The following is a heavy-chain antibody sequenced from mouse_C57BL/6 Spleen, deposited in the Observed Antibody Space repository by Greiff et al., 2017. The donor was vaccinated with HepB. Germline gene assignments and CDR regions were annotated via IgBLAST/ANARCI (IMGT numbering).Heavy chain of an antibody. CDR1: GFTFSDYG. Sequence: EVMLVESGGGLVKPGGSLKLSCAASGFTFSDYGMHWVRQAPEKGLEWVAYISSGSSTIYYADTVKGRFTISRDNAKNTLFLQMTSLRSEDTAMYDCARSDYYGSSYDYYAMDYWGQGTSVTVSS. V-gene: IGHV5-17*01. CDR2: ISSGSSTI. J-gene: IGHJ4*01. CDR3: ARSDYYGSSYDYYAMDY. D-gene: IGHD1-1*01.